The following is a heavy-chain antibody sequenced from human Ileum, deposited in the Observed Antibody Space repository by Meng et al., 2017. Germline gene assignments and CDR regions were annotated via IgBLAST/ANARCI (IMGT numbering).Heavy chain of an antibody. CDR2: IWYDGSSK. V-gene: IGHV3-33*01. CDR1: GFSFKSYG. J-gene: IGHJ5*02. CDR3: ARDSSDSSADNYPIDA. Sequence: GESLKTPCAAPGFSFKSYGIHRVRQAPGKGLEWVAVIWYDGSSKQYADSVKGRFTISRDNSKNTLYLEMNSLRAEDTAVYYCARDSSDSSADNYPIDAWGQGTLVTVSS. D-gene: IGHD3-22*01.